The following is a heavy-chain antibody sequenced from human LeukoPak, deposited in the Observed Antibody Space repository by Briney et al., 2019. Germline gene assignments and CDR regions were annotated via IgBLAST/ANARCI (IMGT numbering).Heavy chain of an antibody. D-gene: IGHD6-19*01. J-gene: IGHJ4*02. CDR2: IYHSGIT. CDR3: ARDPGSGWVDY. Sequence: SETLSLTCAVSGYSISSGYYWGWIRQPPGRGLEWIGTIYHSGITYYNPSLKSRVTISVLTSKNQFSLNLNSVTAADTAVYYCARDPGSGWVDYWGQGTLVTVPS. CDR1: GYSISSGYY. V-gene: IGHV4-38-2*02.